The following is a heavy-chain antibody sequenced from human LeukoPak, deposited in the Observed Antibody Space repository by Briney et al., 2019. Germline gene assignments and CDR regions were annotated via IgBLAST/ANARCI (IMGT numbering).Heavy chain of an antibody. CDR3: AEGLAYRHRLHVGP. Sequence: PGGSLRLSCAASGFTFSSYAMSWVRQAPGKGLEWVSAISGSGGSTYYADSVKGRFTISRDNSKNTLYLQMNSLRAEDTAVYYCAEGLAYRHRLHVGPWGQGTLVTVSS. V-gene: IGHV3-23*01. CDR2: ISGSGGST. CDR1: GFTFSSYA. J-gene: IGHJ5*02. D-gene: IGHD1-14*01.